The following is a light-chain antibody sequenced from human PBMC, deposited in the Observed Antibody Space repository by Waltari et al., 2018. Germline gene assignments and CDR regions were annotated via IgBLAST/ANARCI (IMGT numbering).Light chain of an antibody. J-gene: IGLJ3*02. CDR1: SGHSSNV. CDR3: QTGGHGTWV. Sequence: QLALTQSPSASASLGASVKLTCTLNSGHSSNVVAWLQQQPEKGHRYLMKVNSDGSHSKGDDIPDRFSGSGSGDERYLTISSLQSEDEADYYCQTGGHGTWVFGGGTKLTVL. CDR2: VNSDGSH. V-gene: IGLV4-69*02.